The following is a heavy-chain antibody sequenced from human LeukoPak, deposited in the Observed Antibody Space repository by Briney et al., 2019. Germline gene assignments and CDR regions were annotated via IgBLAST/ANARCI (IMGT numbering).Heavy chain of an antibody. CDR1: GFTFSSYS. Sequence: PGGSLRLSCAASGFTFSSYSMNWVRQAPGKGLEWVSSISSSSSYIYYADSVKGRFTISRDNAKNSLYLQMNSLRAEDTAVYYCAREVRGYSYGYPSWGQGTLVTVSS. J-gene: IGHJ4*02. CDR3: AREVRGYSYGYPS. D-gene: IGHD5-18*01. CDR2: ISSSSSYI. V-gene: IGHV3-21*01.